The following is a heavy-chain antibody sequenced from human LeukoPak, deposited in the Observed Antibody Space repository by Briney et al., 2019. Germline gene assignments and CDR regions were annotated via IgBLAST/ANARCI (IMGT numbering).Heavy chain of an antibody. CDR3: AREGGGNDFFDF. J-gene: IGHJ4*02. D-gene: IGHD1-1*01. CDR1: GYTFTSYG. V-gene: IGHV1-18*01. CDR2: IIPYNGNT. Sequence: ASVKVSCKASGYTFTSYGISWVRQAPGQGLEWVGSIIPYNGNTNSAENLQGRVTLTTDTSTSTAYLELRSLKSDDTAVYYCAREGGGNDFFDFWGQGSLVIVSS.